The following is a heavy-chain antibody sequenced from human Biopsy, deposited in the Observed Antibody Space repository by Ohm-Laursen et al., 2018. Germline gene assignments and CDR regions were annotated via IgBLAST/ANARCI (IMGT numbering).Heavy chain of an antibody. D-gene: IGHD6-19*01. CDR1: GDSLTSGPEN. CDR2: IYSGGNT. Sequence: SETLSLTCTVSGDSLTSGPENWSWIRQSPGQGREYIGFIYSGGNTNYNPSLKNRVTMSVDTSKNQFYLKLYSVTAADTAVYYCARGRRTSGWPYFDNWGQGALVIVSP. J-gene: IGHJ4*02. V-gene: IGHV4-61*01. CDR3: ARGRRTSGWPYFDN.